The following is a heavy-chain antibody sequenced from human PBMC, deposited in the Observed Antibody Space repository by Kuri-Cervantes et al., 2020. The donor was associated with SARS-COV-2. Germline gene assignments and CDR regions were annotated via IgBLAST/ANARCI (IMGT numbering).Heavy chain of an antibody. Sequence: GGSLRLSCAASGFTFSSYWMSWVRQAPGKGLEWVANIKQDGSEKYYVDSVKGRFTISRDNAKNSLYLQMNSLRAEDTAVYYCARGRRIAAAGRSLKYYYCMDVWGKGTTVTVSS. V-gene: IGHV3-7*01. CDR1: GFTFSSYW. J-gene: IGHJ6*03. CDR2: IKQDGSEK. CDR3: ARGRRIAAAGRSLKYYYCMDV. D-gene: IGHD6-13*01.